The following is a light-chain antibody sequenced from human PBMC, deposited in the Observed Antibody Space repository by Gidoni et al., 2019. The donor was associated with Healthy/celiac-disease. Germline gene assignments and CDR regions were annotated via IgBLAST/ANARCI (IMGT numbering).Light chain of an antibody. CDR2: GKN. Sequence: SSELTQDPAVSVGLGQTVRITCQGDSLRSYYASWYQQKPGQAPVLVIYGKNNRPSGIPDRFSGSSSGNTASLTITGAQAEDEADYYCNSRDSSGNHHVVFGGGTKLTVL. V-gene: IGLV3-19*01. J-gene: IGLJ2*01. CDR3: NSRDSSGNHHVV. CDR1: SLRSYY.